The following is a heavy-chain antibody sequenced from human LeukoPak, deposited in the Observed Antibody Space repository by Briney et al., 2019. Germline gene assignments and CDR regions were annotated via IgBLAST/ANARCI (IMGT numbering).Heavy chain of an antibody. D-gene: IGHD1-1*01. Sequence: GGSLRLSCAASGFTFSSYSMNWVRQAPGKGLEWVSSISSISSYIYYADSVKGRFTISRDNAKNSLYLQMNSLRAEDTAVYYCARYGGTGTNYYYYMDVWGKGTTVTVSS. CDR1: GFTFSSYS. V-gene: IGHV3-21*01. CDR2: ISSISSYI. CDR3: ARYGGTGTNYYYYMDV. J-gene: IGHJ6*03.